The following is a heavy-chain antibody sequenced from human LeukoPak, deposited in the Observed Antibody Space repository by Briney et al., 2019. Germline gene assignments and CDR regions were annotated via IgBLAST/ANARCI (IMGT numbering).Heavy chain of an antibody. CDR2: ISSSSSYI. D-gene: IGHD1-1*01. V-gene: IGHV3-21*01. J-gene: IGHJ5*02. CDR1: GFTFSSYS. CDR3: ARDTRSVLGLDP. Sequence: GGSLRLSCAASGFTFSSYSMNWVRQAPGKGLEWVSSISSSSSYIYYADSVKGRFTISRDNAKNSLYLQMNSLRAEDTAVYYCARDTRSVLGLDPWGQGTLVTVSS.